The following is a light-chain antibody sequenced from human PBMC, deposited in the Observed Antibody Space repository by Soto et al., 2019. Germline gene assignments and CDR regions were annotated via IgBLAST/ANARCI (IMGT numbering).Light chain of an antibody. CDR1: SGYSNYK. J-gene: IGLJ1*01. V-gene: IGLV9-49*01. CDR3: GADHGSGSNFFDV. CDR2: VGTGGIVG. Sequence: QPVLTQPPSASASLGASVTLTCTLSSGYSNYKVDWYQQRPGKGPRFVMRVGTGGIVGSKGDGIPDRFSVLGSGLNRYLTIKNIQEEDESDYHCGADHGSGSNFFDVFGTGTKLTVL.